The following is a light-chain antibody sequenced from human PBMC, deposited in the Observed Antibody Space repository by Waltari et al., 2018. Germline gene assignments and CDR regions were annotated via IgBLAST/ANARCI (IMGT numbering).Light chain of an antibody. J-gene: IGKJ1*01. CDR1: QSLVHRDGKTY. Sequence: DVVMTQSPLLLPVPLGQTASIPRKSSQSLVHRDGKTYLNWIQQRPGQSPGRLIYKISNRDSAVPNRSSGSGSRTDFTLKSSRVEAEDVGVYYCMQATQRPLTFDQGP. V-gene: IGKV2-30*02. CDR2: KIS. CDR3: MQATQRPLT.